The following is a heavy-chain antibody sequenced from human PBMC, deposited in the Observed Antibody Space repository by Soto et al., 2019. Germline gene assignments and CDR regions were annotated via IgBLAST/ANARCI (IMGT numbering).Heavy chain of an antibody. CDR3: ARDLGYYDSSGYFDY. V-gene: IGHV3-11*01. J-gene: IGHJ4*02. D-gene: IGHD3-22*01. CDR1: GFTFSDYY. Sequence: ESGGGLVKPGGSLRLSCAASGFTFSDYYMSWIRQAPGKGLEWVSYIDSSANIMYYADSVKGRFTISRDNAKNSLYLQMNSLRAEDTAVYYCARDLGYYDSSGYFDYWGQGTLVTVSS. CDR2: IDSSANIM.